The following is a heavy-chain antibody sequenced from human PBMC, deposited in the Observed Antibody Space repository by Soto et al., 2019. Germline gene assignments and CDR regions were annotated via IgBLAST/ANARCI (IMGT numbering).Heavy chain of an antibody. CDR2: INPSGST. Sequence: QVQLQQWGAGLLKPSETLSLTCAVYGGSFSGYYWSWIRQPPGKGLEWIGEINPSGSTNYNPSLKSRVTISVDTSKNQFSLKLSSVTAADTVVYYCARGRGVGATGTFDYWGQGTLVTVSS. CDR3: ARGRGVGATGTFDY. V-gene: IGHV4-34*01. CDR1: GGSFSGYY. D-gene: IGHD1-26*01. J-gene: IGHJ4*02.